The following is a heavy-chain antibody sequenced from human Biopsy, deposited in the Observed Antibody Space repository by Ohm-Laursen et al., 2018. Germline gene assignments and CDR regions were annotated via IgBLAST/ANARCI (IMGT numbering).Heavy chain of an antibody. CDR2: ISHTGYT. CDR1: GGSFTGHY. D-gene: IGHD4-23*01. V-gene: IGHV4-59*11. J-gene: IGHJ1*01. CDR3: ARGSNEYGGLYFPH. Sequence: TLSLTCTVSGGSFTGHYWTWIRQPPGKGLEWIGHISHTGYTSYKSSLKSRVTISLDTSRKRFSLRLTSLAAADTAVYYCARGSNEYGGLYFPHWGQGTLVTVSS.